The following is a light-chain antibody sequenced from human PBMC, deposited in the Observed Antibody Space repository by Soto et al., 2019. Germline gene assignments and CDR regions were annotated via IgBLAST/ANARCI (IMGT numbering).Light chain of an antibody. V-gene: IGLV1-47*02. CDR3: AAWDDSRSAWV. Sequence: QSVLTQPPSASGTPGQRVTISCSGSNSNIGRDYVYWYQQLPGTAPSLLIYANSQRPSGVPDRFSGSKSGTSASLAISGLRSEDEADYYCAAWDDSRSAWVFGEGTKLTVL. CDR2: ANS. J-gene: IGLJ3*02. CDR1: NSNIGRDY.